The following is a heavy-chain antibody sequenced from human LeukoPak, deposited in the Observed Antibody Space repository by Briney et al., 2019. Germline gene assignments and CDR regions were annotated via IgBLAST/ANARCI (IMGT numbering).Heavy chain of an antibody. CDR2: IQHSGST. J-gene: IGHJ4*02. D-gene: IGHD3-22*01. V-gene: IGHV4-61*01. Sequence: SETLSLTCTVSGDSFSGISFYWSSIRQPPGKGLQYIGYIQHSGSTNYNPSLKSRVTISVDTSKNQFSLKLSSVTAADTAVYYCARYYDRSGYWSTPHFDYWGQGTLVTVSS. CDR3: ARYYDRSGYWSTPHFDY. CDR1: GDSFSGISFY.